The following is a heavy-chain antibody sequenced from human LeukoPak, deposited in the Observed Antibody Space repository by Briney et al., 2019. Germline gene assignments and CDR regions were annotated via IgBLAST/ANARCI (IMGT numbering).Heavy chain of an antibody. V-gene: IGHV3-74*01. Sequence: GGSLRLSCVDSGFTFNSYAMHWVRQAPGKGLVWVSRIKSDGSSTSYADSVKGRFTITRDSAKNTLYLQMNSLRAEDTAVYYCARGTGNYYGYWGQGTLVTVSS. D-gene: IGHD3/OR15-3a*01. CDR3: ARGTGNYYGY. J-gene: IGHJ4*01. CDR2: IKSDGSST. CDR1: GFTFNSYA.